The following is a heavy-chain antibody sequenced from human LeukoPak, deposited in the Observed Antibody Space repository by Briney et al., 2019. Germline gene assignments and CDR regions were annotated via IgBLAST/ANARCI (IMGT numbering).Heavy chain of an antibody. CDR1: GYSFSSNW. D-gene: IGHD1-26*01. V-gene: IGHV5-51*01. J-gene: IGHJ4*02. Sequence: PGESLKISCKGSGYSFSSNWIGWVRQLPGRGLEWMGIIYPSDSDTRYSPSFQGQVTISADRSISTTSLQWRSLKASDTATYYCARLSPGVGATAEYWGQGTLVTVSS. CDR2: IYPSDSDT. CDR3: ARLSPGVGATAEY.